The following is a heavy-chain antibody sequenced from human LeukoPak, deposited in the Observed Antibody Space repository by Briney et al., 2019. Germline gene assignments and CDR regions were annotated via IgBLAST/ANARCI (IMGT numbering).Heavy chain of an antibody. Sequence: PGGSLRLSCAASGFTFSRNVLSWVRQAPGKGLEWVSSLSGSGGDTYYADSVKGRFTISGDNAKNTVYLQMNSLRAEDTAVYYCAKDPYGTRYFDYWGQGTLVTVSS. J-gene: IGHJ4*02. D-gene: IGHD2-2*01. V-gene: IGHV3-23*01. CDR2: LSGSGGDT. CDR3: AKDPYGTRYFDY. CDR1: GFTFSRNV.